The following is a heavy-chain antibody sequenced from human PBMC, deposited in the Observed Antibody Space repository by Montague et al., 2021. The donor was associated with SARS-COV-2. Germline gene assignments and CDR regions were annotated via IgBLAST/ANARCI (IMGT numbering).Heavy chain of an antibody. D-gene: IGHD3-10*01. J-gene: IGHJ6*03. V-gene: IGHV4-34*01. CDR1: GTSFSGYY. CDR3: AGLRDGVVPSPILGVGPYYSSYYMDL. Sequence: SETLSLTCAVHGTSFSGYYWKWIRQPPGKGLEWIGEINHGGSTKYSPSLKSRLTISADTSKNQFSLKLTSVAAADTAVYYCAGLRDGVVPSPILGVGPYYSSYYMDLGGRGTTVTVSS. CDR2: INHGGST.